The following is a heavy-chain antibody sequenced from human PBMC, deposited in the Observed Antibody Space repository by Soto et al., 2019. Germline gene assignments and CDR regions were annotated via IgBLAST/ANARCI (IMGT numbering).Heavy chain of an antibody. CDR1: GFTFSSYS. V-gene: IGHV3-21*01. CDR3: ARETGYGGVYFDY. Sequence: EVQLVESGGGLVKPGGSLRLSCAASGFTFSSYSMNWVRQAPGKGLEWVSSISSSSSYIYYADSVKGRFTISRDNAKNSLYLQMNSLRAEDTAVYYCARETGYGGVYFDYWGQGTLVTVSS. CDR2: ISSSSSYI. D-gene: IGHD4-17*01. J-gene: IGHJ4*02.